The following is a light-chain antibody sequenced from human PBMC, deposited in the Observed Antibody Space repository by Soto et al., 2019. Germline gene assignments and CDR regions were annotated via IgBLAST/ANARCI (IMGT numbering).Light chain of an antibody. V-gene: IGKV3-11*01. CDR3: QQYNNWPRT. CDR1: QSVSSY. Sequence: EIVLTQSPATPSLSPGERATLSCRASQSVSSYLAWYQQKPGQAPRLLIYDASNRATGIPARFSGSGSGTDFTLTISSLEPEDSEVYYCQQYNNWPRTFGQGTKVDIK. J-gene: IGKJ2*01. CDR2: DAS.